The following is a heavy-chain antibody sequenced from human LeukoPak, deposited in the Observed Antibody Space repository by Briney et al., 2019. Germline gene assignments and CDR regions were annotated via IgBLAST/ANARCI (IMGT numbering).Heavy chain of an antibody. CDR1: GFTFSSYW. V-gene: IGHV3-7*01. J-gene: IGHJ6*04. D-gene: IGHD3-10*01. CDR3: ARISLWFGELFGVDV. CDR2: IKQDGSEK. Sequence: GGSLRLSCAASGFTFSSYWMSWVRQAPGKGLEWVANIKQDGSEKYYVDSVKGRFTISRDNAKNSLYLQMNSLRAEDTAVYYCARISLWFGELFGVDVWGKGTTVTVSS.